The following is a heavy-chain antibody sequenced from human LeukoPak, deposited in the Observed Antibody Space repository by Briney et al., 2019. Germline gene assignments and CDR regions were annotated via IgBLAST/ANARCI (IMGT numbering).Heavy chain of an antibody. CDR1: GFTFSGYW. Sequence: GGSLRLSCAASGFTFSGYWMSWVRQAPGKGLEWVANIKQDGSEKYYVDSVKGRFTISRDNAENSLYLQMNSLRAEDTAVYYCARGAFDIWGQGTMVTVPS. J-gene: IGHJ3*02. V-gene: IGHV3-7*01. CDR2: IKQDGSEK. CDR3: ARGAFDI.